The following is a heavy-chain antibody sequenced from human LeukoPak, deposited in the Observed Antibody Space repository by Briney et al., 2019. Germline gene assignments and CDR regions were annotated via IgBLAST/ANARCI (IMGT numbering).Heavy chain of an antibody. CDR3: ARDRLSLDALDI. J-gene: IGHJ3*02. CDR2: IYTGGST. CDR1: GFTFRSYW. Sequence: GGSLRLSCAASGFTFRSYWMSWVRQAPGKGLEWVSVIYTGGSTYYADSVKGRFTISRDNSKNTLYLQMNSLRAEDTAVYYCARDRLSLDALDIWGRGTMVTVSS. V-gene: IGHV3-66*01. D-gene: IGHD3-16*01.